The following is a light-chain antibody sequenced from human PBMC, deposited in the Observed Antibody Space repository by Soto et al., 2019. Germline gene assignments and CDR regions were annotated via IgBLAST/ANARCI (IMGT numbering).Light chain of an antibody. CDR2: GAS. CDR1: QGISSY. V-gene: IGKV1-9*01. J-gene: IGKJ5*01. CDR3: QQLNTYPIT. Sequence: IQLTQSPSSLSASVGDRVTITCRASQGISSYLAWYQQKPGKAPKLLIYGASTLEGGVPFRFSGSGSGTDFTLTISSLQPEDFGAYYCQQLNTYPITFGKGTRLEIK.